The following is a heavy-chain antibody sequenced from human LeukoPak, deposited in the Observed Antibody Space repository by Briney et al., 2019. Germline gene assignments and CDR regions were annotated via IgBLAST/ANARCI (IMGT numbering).Heavy chain of an antibody. CDR1: GFTFSTYN. CDR3: ARGGSYLSAFDI. D-gene: IGHD1-26*01. Sequence: GGSLRLSCAASGFTFSTYNIHWVRQAPGKGLEWVSYISDSSSTTYYADSLKGRFTISRDNSKNTLYLQMNSLRAEDTAVYYCARGGSYLSAFDIWGQGTMVTVSS. V-gene: IGHV3-48*01. CDR2: ISDSSSTT. J-gene: IGHJ3*02.